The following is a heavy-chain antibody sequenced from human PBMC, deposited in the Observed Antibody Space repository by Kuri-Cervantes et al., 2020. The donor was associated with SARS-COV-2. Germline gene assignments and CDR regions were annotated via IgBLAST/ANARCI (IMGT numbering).Heavy chain of an antibody. J-gene: IGHJ4*02. Sequence: LSLTCAASGFTFSNYGMHWVRQAPGKGLEWVAFIGFDGQRKNYADSVKGRFTISRDRPNNTMFLQMNSLRPEDTATYYCARDQYGANSESLYFESWGQGTQVTVSS. CDR2: IGFDGQRK. V-gene: IGHV3-30*02. CDR3: ARDQYGANSESLYFES. CDR1: GFTFSNYG. D-gene: IGHD4-23*01.